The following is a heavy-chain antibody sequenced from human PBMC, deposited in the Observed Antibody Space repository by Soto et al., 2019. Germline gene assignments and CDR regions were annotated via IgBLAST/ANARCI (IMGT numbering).Heavy chain of an antibody. CDR3: ARGWSEYIWGGCRRGGYFDY. CDR2: MNPNSGNT. Sequence: QVQLVQSGAEVKKPGASVKVSCQASGYTFTSYDINWVRQATGQGLEWMGWMNPNSGNTGYAQKFQGRVTMTRNTSVTTAYMELSSLRSEATAVSYCARGWSEYIWGGCRRGGYFDYWGQGALVTVSS. V-gene: IGHV1-8*01. J-gene: IGHJ4*02. CDR1: GYTFTSYD. D-gene: IGHD3-16*02.